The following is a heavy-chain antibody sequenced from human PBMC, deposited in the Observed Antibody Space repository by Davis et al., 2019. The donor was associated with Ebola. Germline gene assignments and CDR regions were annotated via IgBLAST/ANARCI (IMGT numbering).Heavy chain of an antibody. Sequence: PSETLSLTCAISGDSVSSGGWNWIRQSPSRGLEWLGRTYYKSKWYNDYAVSVKSRISINTDTSKNQFSLQLNSVTPEDTAVYYCARDSWAGTKRGMDVWGRGTTVTVSS. CDR1: GDSVSSGG. CDR3: ARDSWAGTKRGMDV. J-gene: IGHJ6*04. V-gene: IGHV6-1*01. CDR2: TYYKSKWYN.